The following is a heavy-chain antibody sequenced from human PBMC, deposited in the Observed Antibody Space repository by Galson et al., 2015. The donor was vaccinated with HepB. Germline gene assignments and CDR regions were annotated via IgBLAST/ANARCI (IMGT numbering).Heavy chain of an antibody. CDR3: TTDKEGAIGLGWFDP. D-gene: IGHD1-26*01. Sequence: SLRLSCAASGFTFSNAWMSWVRQAPGKGLEWVGRIKSKTDGGTTDYAAPVKGRFTISRDDSKNTLYLQMNSLKTEDTAVYYCTTDKEGAIGLGWFDPWGQGTLVTVSS. V-gene: IGHV3-15*01. CDR2: IKSKTDGGTT. J-gene: IGHJ5*02. CDR1: GFTFSNAW.